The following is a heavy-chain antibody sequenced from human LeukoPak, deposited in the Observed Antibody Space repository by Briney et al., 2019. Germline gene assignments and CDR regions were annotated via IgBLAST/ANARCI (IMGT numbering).Heavy chain of an antibody. CDR3: ARVELRSDAFDI. CDR1: GGSFSGYY. CDR2: INHSGST. V-gene: IGHV4-34*01. D-gene: IGHD3-10*01. Sequence: NPSETLSLTCAVYGGSFSGYYWSWIRQPPGKGLEWIGEINHSGSTNYNPSLKSRVTISVDTSKNQFSLKLSSVTAADTAVYYCARVELRSDAFDIWGQGTMATVSS. J-gene: IGHJ3*02.